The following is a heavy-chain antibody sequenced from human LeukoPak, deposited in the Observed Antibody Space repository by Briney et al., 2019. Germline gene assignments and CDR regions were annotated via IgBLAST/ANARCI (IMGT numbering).Heavy chain of an antibody. J-gene: IGHJ4*02. V-gene: IGHV4-39*01. CDR2: IHYSGST. Sequence: PSETLSLTCTVSGGSISSSSYYWGWIRQPPGKGLEWIGSIHYSGSTNYNPSLKSRVTLSVDTSKNQLSLKLSSVTAADTAVYYCAGIAARIDYWGQGTLVTVSS. CDR1: GGSISSSSYY. CDR3: AGIAARIDY. D-gene: IGHD6-6*01.